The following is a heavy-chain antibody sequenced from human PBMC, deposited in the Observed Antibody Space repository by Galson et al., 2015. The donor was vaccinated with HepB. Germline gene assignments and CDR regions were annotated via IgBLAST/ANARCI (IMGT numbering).Heavy chain of an antibody. V-gene: IGHV3-23*01. CDR3: AGHGSGSL. J-gene: IGHJ4*02. Sequence: SLRLSCAASGLTFSSYAMSWVRQAPGKGLEWVSIISSSGGITYYADSVKGRFTISRDNSKNTLYLQMSSLRAEDTAVYYCAGHGSGSLWGQGTLVTVSS. CDR2: ISSSGGIT. D-gene: IGHD3-10*01. CDR1: GLTFSSYA.